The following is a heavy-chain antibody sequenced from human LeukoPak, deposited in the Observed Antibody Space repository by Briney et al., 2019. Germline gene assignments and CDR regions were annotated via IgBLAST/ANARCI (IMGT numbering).Heavy chain of an antibody. CDR1: GFTFSDYY. D-gene: IGHD3-3*01. CDR3: ARDTIFGVVTTYYFDY. J-gene: IGHJ4*02. Sequence: GGSLRLSCAASGFTFSDYYMSWIRQAPGKGLEWVSYIGSSGSTIYYADSVKGRFTISRDNAKNSLYLQMNSLRAEDTAVYYCARDTIFGVVTTYYFDYWGQGTLVTVSS. CDR2: IGSSGSTI. V-gene: IGHV3-11*01.